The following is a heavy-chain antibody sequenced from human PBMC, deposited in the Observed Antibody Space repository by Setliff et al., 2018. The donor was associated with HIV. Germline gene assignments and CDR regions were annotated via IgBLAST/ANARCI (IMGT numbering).Heavy chain of an antibody. CDR2: ISWNSGGI. Sequence: GGSLRLSCAASGCTFNTYWMTWVRQAPGKGLEWVSGISWNSGGILYADYVKGRFTISRDNAKNSLYLQINRLRVEDTALYYCAKDTLPASARGSSMDVWGKGTTVTVSS. CDR3: AKDTLPASARGSSMDV. CDR1: GCTFNTYW. V-gene: IGHV3-9*01. J-gene: IGHJ6*03.